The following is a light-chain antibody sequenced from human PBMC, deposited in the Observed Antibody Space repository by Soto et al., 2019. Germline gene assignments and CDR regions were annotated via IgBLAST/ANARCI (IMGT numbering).Light chain of an antibody. CDR3: QQYSRSPIT. J-gene: IGKJ5*01. CDR2: GAS. V-gene: IGKV3-20*01. CDR1: QSISSNY. Sequence: IVMTQSPATLSVSPGERSTLSCMSSQSISSNYLAWYQQKPGQAPRLLIYGASSRATGIPDRFSGSGSGTDFTLTISRLEPEDFAVYYCQQYSRSPITFGQGTRLEIK.